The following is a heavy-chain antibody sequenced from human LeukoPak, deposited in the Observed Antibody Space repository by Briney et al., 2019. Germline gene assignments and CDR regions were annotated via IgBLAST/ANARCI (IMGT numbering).Heavy chain of an antibody. J-gene: IGHJ5*02. D-gene: IGHD6-13*01. CDR2: ISWNSGSI. CDR1: GFTFDDYA. CDR3: AKSSGSSWYANWFDP. Sequence: GGSLRLSCAASGFTFDDYAMHWVRQAPGKGLEWVSGISWNSGSIGYADSVKGRFTISRVNAKNSLYLEMNSLRAEDMALYYCAKSSGSSWYANWFDPWGQGTLVTVSS. V-gene: IGHV3-9*03.